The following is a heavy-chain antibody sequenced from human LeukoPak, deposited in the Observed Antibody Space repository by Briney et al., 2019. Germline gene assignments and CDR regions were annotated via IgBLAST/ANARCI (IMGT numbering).Heavy chain of an antibody. CDR1: GGSISSGGYY. CDR2: IYYSGST. Sequence: SETLSLTCTVSGGSISSGGYYWSWIRQHPGKGLEWIGYIYYSGSTYYNPSLKSRVTMSVDTSNNQFSLNLSSVTAADTAVYYCARGVAVTGIHFDPWGQGTLVTVSS. J-gene: IGHJ5*02. CDR3: ARGVAVTGIHFDP. D-gene: IGHD6-19*01. V-gene: IGHV4-31*03.